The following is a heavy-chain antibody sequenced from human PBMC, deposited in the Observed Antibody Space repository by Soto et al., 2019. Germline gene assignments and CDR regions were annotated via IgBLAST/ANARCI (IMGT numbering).Heavy chain of an antibody. Sequence: PRRSLRLSETASGFTSSTNVLHGVRPAPGKGLEWVAGIAYDGSNKYYADSVKGRFTISRDNSKNTLYLQMNSLRAEDTAVYYCAKAQGCRGGSCYPWYFDHWGQGT. CDR1: GFTSSTNV. V-gene: IGHV3-30*18. CDR2: IAYDGSNK. D-gene: IGHD2-15*01. CDR3: AKAQGCRGGSCYPWYFDH. J-gene: IGHJ4*02.